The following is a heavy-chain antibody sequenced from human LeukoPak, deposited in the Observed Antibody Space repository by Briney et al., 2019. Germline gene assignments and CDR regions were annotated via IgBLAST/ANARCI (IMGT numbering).Heavy chain of an antibody. Sequence: PSETLSLTCTVSGGSISSYYWSWIRQPPGKGLEWIGYIYYSGSTNYNPSLKSRVTISVDTSKNQSSLKLSSVTAADTAVYYCARDGSSGYYYGTPGYYYYYGMDVWGQGTTVTVSS. V-gene: IGHV4-59*01. CDR3: ARDGSSGYYYGTPGYYYYYGMDV. CDR1: GGSISSYY. D-gene: IGHD3-22*01. J-gene: IGHJ6*02. CDR2: IYYSGST.